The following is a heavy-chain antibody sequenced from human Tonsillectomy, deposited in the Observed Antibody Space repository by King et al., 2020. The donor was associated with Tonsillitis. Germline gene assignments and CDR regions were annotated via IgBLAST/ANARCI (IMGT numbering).Heavy chain of an antibody. J-gene: IGHJ4*02. D-gene: IGHD4-23*01. CDR3: ATVDGNSTFDY. CDR2: IGASGETT. CDR1: RFTFSKYA. Sequence: VQLVESGGGLVQPGGSLTDSCAASRFTFSKYAMTWVRQAPGKGLEWVAYIGASGETTYYADSVKGRFTISRDNSKGTMYLQMNSLRAEDTALYYCATVDGNSTFDYWGQGTLVTVSS. V-gene: IGHV3-23*04.